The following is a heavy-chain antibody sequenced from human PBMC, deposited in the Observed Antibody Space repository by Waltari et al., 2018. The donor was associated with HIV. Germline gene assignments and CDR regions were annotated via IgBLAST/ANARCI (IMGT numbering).Heavy chain of an antibody. J-gene: IGHJ5*02. V-gene: IGHV4-4*07. CDR1: GGSMNRYY. D-gene: IGHD4-17*01. CDR2: ISTRGTT. Sequence: QVQLQESGPGLVKPSETLSLTCTVPGGSMNRYYRNWIRQPAGKGLEWIGRISTRGTTYYNPSLRSRVILSVDTSKTQFNLNLYSVTAADAAVYYCARGDYDDYGGRNWFDPWGQGTLVTVSS. CDR3: ARGDYDDYGGRNWFDP.